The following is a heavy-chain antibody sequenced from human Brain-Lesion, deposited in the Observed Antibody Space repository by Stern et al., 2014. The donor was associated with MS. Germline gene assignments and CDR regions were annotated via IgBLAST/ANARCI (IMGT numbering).Heavy chain of an antibody. CDR3: AKDGAGYYYDSSGAFDI. V-gene: IGHV3-9*01. J-gene: IGHJ3*02. Sequence: EVQLEESGGGLVPPGRSLRLSCAASGFTFDDYAMHWVRQAPGKGLALVSGISWNSGSIGYADSVKGRFTISRDNAKNSLYLQMNSLRAEDTALYYCAKDGAGYYYDSSGAFDIWGQGTMVTVSS. D-gene: IGHD3-22*01. CDR1: GFTFDDYA. CDR2: ISWNSGSI.